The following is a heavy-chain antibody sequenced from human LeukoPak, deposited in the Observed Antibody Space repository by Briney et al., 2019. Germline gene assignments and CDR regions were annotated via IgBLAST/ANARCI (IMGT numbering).Heavy chain of an antibody. J-gene: IGHJ3*02. CDR2: IYSGGST. V-gene: IGHV3-66*02. CDR3: ASYYDSSGYYYVAAFDI. Sequence: GGSLRLSCAASGFIVSTNYMSWVRQAPGKGLEWVSVIYSGGSTYYADSVKGRFTISRDNSKNMLYLQMNSLRAEDTAVYYCASYYDSSGYYYVAAFDIWGQGTMVTVSS. CDR1: GFIVSTNY. D-gene: IGHD3-22*01.